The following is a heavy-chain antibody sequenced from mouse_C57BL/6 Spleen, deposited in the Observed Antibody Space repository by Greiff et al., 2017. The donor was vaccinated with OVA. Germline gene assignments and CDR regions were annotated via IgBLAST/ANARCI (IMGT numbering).Heavy chain of an antibody. V-gene: IGHV5-6*01. CDR1: GFTFSSYG. CDR2: ISSGGSYT. J-gene: IGHJ4*01. D-gene: IGHD1-1*01. Sequence: EVQVVESGGDLVKPGGSLKLSCAASGFTFSSYGMSWVRQTPDKRLEWVATISSGGSYTYYPDSVKGRFTISRDNAKNTLYLQMSSLKSEDTAMYYCARHDGDYYGSSRAMDYWGQGTSVTVSS. CDR3: ARHDGDYYGSSRAMDY.